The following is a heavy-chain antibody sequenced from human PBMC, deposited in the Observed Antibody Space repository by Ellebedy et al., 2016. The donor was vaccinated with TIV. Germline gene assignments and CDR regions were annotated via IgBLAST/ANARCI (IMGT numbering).Heavy chain of an antibody. D-gene: IGHD1-14*01. J-gene: IGHJ4*02. V-gene: IGHV3-9*01. CDR2: ISWNSGSI. CDR1: GFNFDDYA. Sequence: SLKISCAASGFNFDDYAMHWVRQAPGRGLEWVSGISWNSGSIHYADSVKGRFTISRDNAKNSLYLQMSSLRAEDTAVYYCAKSPSRKPGLVDSWGQGTLVTVSS. CDR3: AKSPSRKPGLVDS.